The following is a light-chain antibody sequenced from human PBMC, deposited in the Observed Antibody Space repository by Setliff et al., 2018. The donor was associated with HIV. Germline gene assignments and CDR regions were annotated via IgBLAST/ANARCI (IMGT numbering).Light chain of an antibody. CDR3: SSYTSSNTLV. CDR2: EVS. V-gene: IGLV2-14*01. CDR1: SSDVGGYNS. Sequence: QSALAQPASVSGSPGQSITISCTGTSSDVGGYNSVSWYQQHPGKAPKLMIYEVSNRPSGVSNRFSGSKSGNTASLTISGLQAEDEADYYCSSYTSSNTLVLGTGTKVTVL. J-gene: IGLJ1*01.